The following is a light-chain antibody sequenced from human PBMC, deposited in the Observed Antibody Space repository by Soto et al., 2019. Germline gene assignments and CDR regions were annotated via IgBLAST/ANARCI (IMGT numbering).Light chain of an antibody. CDR3: QPYDSTLSARDV. Sequence: QSVLTQPPSVSGAPGQRVTISCTGSSSNIGAGYDVHWYQQRPGTAPKLLIFGNTNRPSGVPDRFSGSKSGTSASLAITGLQAEDEGDYYCQPYDSTLSARDVFGTRTKVTVL. CDR1: SSNIGAGYD. J-gene: IGLJ1*01. CDR2: GNT. V-gene: IGLV1-40*01.